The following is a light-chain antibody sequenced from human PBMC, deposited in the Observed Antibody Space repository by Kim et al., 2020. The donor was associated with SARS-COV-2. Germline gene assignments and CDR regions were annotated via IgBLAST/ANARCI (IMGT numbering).Light chain of an antibody. CDR1: SSNIGSYT. J-gene: IGLJ3*02. CDR2: NSN. Sequence: GQRVTMSCSGSSSNIGSYTVNWYQQLPGTAPKLLIYNSNQRPSGVPDRFSGSKSGTSASLAISGLQSEDEADYYCATWDDSLNGWVFGGGTNLTVL. V-gene: IGLV1-44*01. CDR3: ATWDDSLNGWV.